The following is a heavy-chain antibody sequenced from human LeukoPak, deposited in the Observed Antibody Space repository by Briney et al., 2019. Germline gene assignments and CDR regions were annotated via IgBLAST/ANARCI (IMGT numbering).Heavy chain of an antibody. CDR1: GGSISSSSYY. V-gene: IGHV4-39*01. J-gene: IGHJ4*02. Sequence: PSETLSLTCTVSGGSISSSSYYWGWIRQPPGKGLEWIGSIYYSGSTYYNPSLKSRVTISVDTSKNQFSPKLSSVTAADTAVYYCARHSTAYDSSGFEDYWGQGTLVTVSS. CDR2: IYYSGST. D-gene: IGHD3-22*01. CDR3: ARHSTAYDSSGFEDY.